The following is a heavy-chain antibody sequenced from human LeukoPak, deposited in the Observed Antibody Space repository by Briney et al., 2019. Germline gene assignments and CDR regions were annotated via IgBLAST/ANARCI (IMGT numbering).Heavy chain of an antibody. CDR3: ARGAAVVGNDDY. V-gene: IGHV1-18*01. CDR1: GYTFTNYG. J-gene: IGHJ4*02. Sequence: ASVKVSCKTSGYTFTNYGVSWVRQAPGQGLEWMGWISAYNGNTKYAQKFQGRVTLTTDTSTNTGYMELRSLRSDDTAGYYCARGAAVVGNDDYWGQGTLVTVSS. D-gene: IGHD2-21*01. CDR2: ISAYNGNT.